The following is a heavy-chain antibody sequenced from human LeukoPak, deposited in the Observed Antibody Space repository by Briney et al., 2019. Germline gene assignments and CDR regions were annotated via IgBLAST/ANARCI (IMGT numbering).Heavy chain of an antibody. CDR2: INPSGGST. CDR1: GYTFTSYY. D-gene: IGHD5-24*01. V-gene: IGHV1-46*01. Sequence: ASVKVSCKASGYTFTSYYMHWVRQAPGQGLEWMGIINPSGGSTSYAQKFQGRVTMTRDTSTSTVYMELSSLRSEDTAVYYCAREVEKATIGSPDAFDIWGQGTMVTVSS. J-gene: IGHJ3*02. CDR3: AREVEKATIGSPDAFDI.